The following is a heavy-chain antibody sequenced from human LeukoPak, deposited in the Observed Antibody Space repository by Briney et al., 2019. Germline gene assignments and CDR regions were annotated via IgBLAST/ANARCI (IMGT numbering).Heavy chain of an antibody. Sequence: SETLSLTCTVSGGSISSYYWSWIRQPPGKGLEWIGYIYYSGSTNYNPSLKSRVTISVDTSKNQFSLKLSSVTAADTAVYYCARGALGFWSGYSPVRNWFDPWGQGTLVTVSS. CDR2: IYYSGST. CDR1: GGSISSYY. CDR3: ARGALGFWSGYSPVRNWFDP. D-gene: IGHD3-3*01. V-gene: IGHV4-59*12. J-gene: IGHJ5*02.